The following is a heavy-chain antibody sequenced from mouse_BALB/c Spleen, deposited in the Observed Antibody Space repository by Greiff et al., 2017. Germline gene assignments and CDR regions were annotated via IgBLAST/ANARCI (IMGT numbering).Heavy chain of an antibody. Sequence: EVQRVESGGGLVQPGGSLKLSCAASGFTFSSYTMSWVRQTPEKRLEWVAYISNGGGSTYYPDTVKGRFTISRDNAKNTLYLQMSSLKSEDTAMYYCARQGYYYGSSPWFAYWGQGTLVTVSA. D-gene: IGHD1-1*01. CDR3: ARQGYYYGSSPWFAY. CDR1: GFTFSSYT. V-gene: IGHV5-12-2*01. J-gene: IGHJ3*01. CDR2: ISNGGGST.